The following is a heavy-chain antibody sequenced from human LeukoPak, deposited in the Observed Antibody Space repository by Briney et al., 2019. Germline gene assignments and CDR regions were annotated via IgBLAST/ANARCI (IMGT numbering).Heavy chain of an antibody. CDR2: IYSGGST. V-gene: IGHV3-53*01. CDR3: ARKSNAAAAGTDY. J-gene: IGHJ4*02. D-gene: IGHD6-13*01. CDR1: GFTVSSNY. Sequence: GGSLRLSCAASGFTVSSNYMSWVRQAPGKGLEWVSIIYSGGSTYYADSVKGRFTISGDNSKNTLYLQMNSLRAEDTAVYYCARKSNAAAAGTDYWGQGTLVTVSS.